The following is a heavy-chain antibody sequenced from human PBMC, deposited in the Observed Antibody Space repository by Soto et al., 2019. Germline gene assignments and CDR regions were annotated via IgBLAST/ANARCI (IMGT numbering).Heavy chain of an antibody. CDR2: ISGSGGST. D-gene: IGHD5-18*01. Sequence: PGGSLRLSCAASGFTFSSYAMSWVRQAPGKGLEWVSVISGSGGSTYYADSVKGRFTISRDNSKNTLYLQMNSLRVDDTAVYYCARSVYTYGTYPVDFWGQGTRVTVSS. V-gene: IGHV3-23*01. CDR1: GFTFSSYA. CDR3: ARSVYTYGTYPVDF. J-gene: IGHJ4*02.